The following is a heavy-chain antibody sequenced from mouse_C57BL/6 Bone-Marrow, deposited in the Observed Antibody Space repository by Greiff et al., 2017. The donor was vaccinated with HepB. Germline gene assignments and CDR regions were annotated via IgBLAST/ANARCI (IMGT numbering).Heavy chain of an antibody. CDR2: IYPRSGNT. Sequence: QVQLKESGAELARPGASVKLSCKASGYTFTSYGISWVKQSTGQGLEWIGEIYPRSGNTYYNEKFKGKATLTADKSSSTAYMELRSLTSEDSAVYFCAGYSPFAYWGQGTLVTVSA. D-gene: IGHD2-3*01. CDR3: AGYSPFAY. V-gene: IGHV1-81*01. CDR1: GYTFTSYG. J-gene: IGHJ3*01.